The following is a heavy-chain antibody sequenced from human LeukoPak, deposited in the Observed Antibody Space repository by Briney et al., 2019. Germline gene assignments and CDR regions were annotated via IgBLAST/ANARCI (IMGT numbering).Heavy chain of an antibody. D-gene: IGHD6-19*01. CDR2: IRYDGSNK. CDR3: ANLGSSGWYSFDY. CDR1: GFTFSSYG. V-gene: IGHV3-30*02. J-gene: IGHJ4*02. Sequence: GGSLRLSCAASGFTFSSYGMHWVRQAPGKGLEWVAFIRYDGSNKYYADSVKGRFTISRDNSKNTLYLQMNSLRAEDTAVYYCANLGSSGWYSFDYWGQGTLVTVSS.